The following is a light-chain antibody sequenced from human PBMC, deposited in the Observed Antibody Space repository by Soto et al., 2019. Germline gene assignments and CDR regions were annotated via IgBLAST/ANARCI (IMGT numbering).Light chain of an antibody. Sequence: DIVMTQSPLYLPVTPGEPASISCSSSQSLLHSDGYNYLDWYLQKPGQSPQLLIYFGSNRASGVPDMFSRSASAIDFTLIISRVEAEDVGVYYCNQALQNPLFSVGRGTKV. CDR3: NQALQNPLFS. CDR1: QSLLHSDGYNY. CDR2: FGS. J-gene: IGKJ3*01. V-gene: IGKV2-28*01.